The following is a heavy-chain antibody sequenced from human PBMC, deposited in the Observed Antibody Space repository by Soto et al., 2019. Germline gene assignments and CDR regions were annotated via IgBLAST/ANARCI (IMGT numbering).Heavy chain of an antibody. D-gene: IGHD6-6*01. CDR1: GDSIRSSSYY. Sequence: SETLSLTCTVSGDSIRSSSYYWGWIRQPPGKGLEWIGSIYYSGSTFYNPSLKSRVTISIDRSKNQFSLKLTSVTATDTAVYYCARHPRPYSSSSNQADCWGQGTLVTV. V-gene: IGHV4-39*01. CDR2: IYYSGST. J-gene: IGHJ4*02. CDR3: ARHPRPYSSSSNQADC.